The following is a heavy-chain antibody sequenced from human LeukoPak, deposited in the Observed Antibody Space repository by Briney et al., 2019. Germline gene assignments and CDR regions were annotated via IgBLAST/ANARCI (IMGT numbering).Heavy chain of an antibody. CDR3: AKRGAYDNRYFDY. Sequence: GGSLRLSCAASGFTFSSYAVTWVRQAPGKGLEWVSSITTRGDNTYYADSVKGRFTISRDNSKNTLCLQMNSLRAEDTAVYYCAKRGAYDNRYFDYWGQGTLVTVSS. CDR2: ITTRGDNT. V-gene: IGHV3-23*01. CDR1: GFTFSSYA. D-gene: IGHD3-22*01. J-gene: IGHJ4*02.